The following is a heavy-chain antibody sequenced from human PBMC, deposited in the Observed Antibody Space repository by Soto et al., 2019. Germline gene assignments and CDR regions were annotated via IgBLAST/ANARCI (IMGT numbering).Heavy chain of an antibody. CDR1: GVSISSSTYY. D-gene: IGHD3-10*01. V-gene: IGHV4-39*01. CDR2: FFYGGKN. CDR3: VRRHGLTIDAYY. J-gene: IGHJ4*02. Sequence: SETLSLTCTVSGVSISSSTYYWGWMRQPPGKGLEWIASFFYGGKNYYNPSLKSRVTISVDTSKNQFSLKLTSVTAADTAVYYCVRRHGLTIDAYYWGQGTLVTVSS.